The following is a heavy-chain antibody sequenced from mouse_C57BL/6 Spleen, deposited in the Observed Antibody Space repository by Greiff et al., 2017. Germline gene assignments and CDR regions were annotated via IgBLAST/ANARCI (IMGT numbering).Heavy chain of an antibody. J-gene: IGHJ4*01. CDR2: IHPNSGST. CDR1: GYTFTSYW. Sequence: QVQLQQPGAELVKPGASVKLSCKASGYTFTSYWMHWVKQRPGQGLEWIGMIHPNSGSTNYNEKFKSKATLTVDKSSSTAYMQLSSLTSEDAAVYDCARGSLYYAMDYWGQGTSVTVSS. V-gene: IGHV1-64*01. CDR3: ARGSLYYAMDY.